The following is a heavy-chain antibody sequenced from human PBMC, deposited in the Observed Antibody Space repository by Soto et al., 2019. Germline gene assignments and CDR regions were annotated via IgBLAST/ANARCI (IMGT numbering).Heavy chain of an antibody. CDR1: GFTFSSYG. J-gene: IGHJ4*02. Sequence: LRLSCAASGFTFSSYGMHWVRQAPGKGLEWVAVISYDGSNKYYADSVKGRFTISRDNSKNTLYLQMNSLRAEDTAVYYCAQDTYYHDSSGYYVFDYWGQGTLVTVSS. CDR2: ISYDGSNK. D-gene: IGHD3-22*01. CDR3: AQDTYYHDSSGYYVFDY. V-gene: IGHV3-30*18.